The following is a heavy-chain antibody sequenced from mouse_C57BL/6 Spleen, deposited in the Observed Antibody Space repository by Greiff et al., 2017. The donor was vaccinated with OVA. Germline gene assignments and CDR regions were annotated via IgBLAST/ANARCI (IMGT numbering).Heavy chain of an antibody. CDR2: ISSGGDYI. J-gene: IGHJ2*01. Sequence: EVKVVESGEGLVKPGGSLKLSCAASGFTFSSYAMSWVRQTPEKRLEWVAYISSGGDYIYYADTVKGRFTISRDNARNTLYLQMSSLKSEDTAMYYCTREGYYYCSDYWGQGTTLTVSS. V-gene: IGHV5-9-1*02. D-gene: IGHD1-1*01. CDR1: GFTFSSYA. CDR3: TREGYYYCSDY.